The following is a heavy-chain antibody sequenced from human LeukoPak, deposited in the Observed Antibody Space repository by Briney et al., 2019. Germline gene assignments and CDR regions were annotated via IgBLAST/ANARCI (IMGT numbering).Heavy chain of an antibody. Sequence: PGGSLRLSCAASGFTFSTFWMQWVRQAPGKGLVWVSRITSDGSVTSYADSVKGRFTISRDNAKDTVYLQMNSLRAEDTAVYYCASFACSSGTCYDYFDYWGQGNLVTVSS. V-gene: IGHV3-74*01. D-gene: IGHD2-15*01. CDR2: ITSDGSVT. CDR3: ASFACSSGTCYDYFDY. CDR1: GFTFSTFW. J-gene: IGHJ4*02.